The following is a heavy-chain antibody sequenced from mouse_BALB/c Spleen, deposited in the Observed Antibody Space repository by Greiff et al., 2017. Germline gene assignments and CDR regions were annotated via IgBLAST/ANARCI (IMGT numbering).Heavy chain of an antibody. Sequence: VQLQQSGPELVKPGASVKISCKASGYSFTSYYIHWVKQRPGQGLEWIGWIFPGSGNTKYNEKFKGKATLTADTSSSTAYMQLSSLTSEDSAVYFCARLITTRYYAMDYWGQGTSVTVSS. CDR3: ARLITTRYYAMDY. J-gene: IGHJ4*01. CDR1: GYSFTSYY. D-gene: IGHD2-4*01. CDR2: IFPGSGNT. V-gene: IGHV1-66*01.